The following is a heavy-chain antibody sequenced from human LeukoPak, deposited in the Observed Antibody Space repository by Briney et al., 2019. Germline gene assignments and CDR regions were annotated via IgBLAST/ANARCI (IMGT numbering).Heavy chain of an antibody. V-gene: IGHV3-30*19. CDR3: ARDGSSSYYYYYMDV. J-gene: IGHJ6*03. D-gene: IGHD2-15*01. CDR2: ISYHGSNK. CDR1: GFTFSSYG. Sequence: GGSLRLSCAASGFTFSSYGMHWVRQAPGKGLEWVAVISYHGSNKYYADSVKGRFTISRDNSKNTLYLQMNSLTAEDTAVYYCARDGSSSYYYYYMDVWGKGTTVTVSS.